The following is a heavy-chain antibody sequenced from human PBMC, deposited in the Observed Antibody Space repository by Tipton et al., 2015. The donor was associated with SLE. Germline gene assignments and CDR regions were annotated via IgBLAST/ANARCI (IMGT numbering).Heavy chain of an antibody. CDR3: ARRLRDYYYYYAMDV. CDR2: ISTGISAI. J-gene: IGHJ6*02. CDR1: GFTFSSYG. Sequence: SLRLSCAASGFTFSSYGMNWVRQAPGKGLEWVSYISTGISAIYYADSVKGRFTISRDNAKNSLYLQMNSLRAEDTAVYYCARRLRDYYYYYAMDVWGQGTTVTVSS. D-gene: IGHD2-15*01. V-gene: IGHV3-48*01.